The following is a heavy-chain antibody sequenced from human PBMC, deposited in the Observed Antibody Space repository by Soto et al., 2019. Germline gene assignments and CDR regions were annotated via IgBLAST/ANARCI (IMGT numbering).Heavy chain of an antibody. J-gene: IGHJ4*02. V-gene: IGHV3-30*18. CDR1: GFTFSSYA. Sequence: QVQLVESGGGVVQPGRSLRLSCVASGFTFSSYAMQWVRQAPGKGLEWGAVVSKDGDTKYYADSVKGRFAISRDSSKNTLYLQMNSLRAEDTAVYYCAKDAAAAGTFDYWGQGTLVTVSS. D-gene: IGHD6-13*01. CDR3: AKDAAAAGTFDY. CDR2: VSKDGDTK.